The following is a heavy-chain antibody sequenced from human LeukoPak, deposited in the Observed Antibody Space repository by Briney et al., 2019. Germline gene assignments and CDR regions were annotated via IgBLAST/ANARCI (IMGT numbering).Heavy chain of an antibody. CDR2: TYHSGGT. V-gene: IGHV4-38-2*01. CDR1: GYSISSGHY. J-gene: IGHJ5*02. Sequence: SETLSLTCAVSGYSISSGHYWGWIRQPPGKGLEWIGSTYHSGGTYYNPSLKSRVTISVDTSKNQFSLKLRSVTAADTAVYYSARHPDGYSSSWYSSPWGQGTLVTVSS. D-gene: IGHD6-13*01. CDR3: ARHPDGYSSSWYSSP.